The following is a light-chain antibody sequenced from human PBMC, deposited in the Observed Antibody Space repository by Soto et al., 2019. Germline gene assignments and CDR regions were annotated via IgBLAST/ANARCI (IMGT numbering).Light chain of an antibody. CDR1: QSISSW. V-gene: IGKV1-5*03. CDR3: QQYKTYPWT. J-gene: IGKJ1*01. Sequence: DIQMTQSPSTLSTSVGDRVTITCRASQSISSWLAWYQQKPGKAPKLLIYGASSLEGGVPSRFGGSGSGTEFTLTISSRQPDDFATYFCQQYKTYPWTFGQGTKVEIK. CDR2: GAS.